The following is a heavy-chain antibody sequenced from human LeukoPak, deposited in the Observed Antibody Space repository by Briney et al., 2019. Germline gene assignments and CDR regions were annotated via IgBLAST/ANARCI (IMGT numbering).Heavy chain of an antibody. CDR1: GGSFSGYC. Sequence: SETLSLTCAVYGGSFSGYCWSWIRQPPGKGLEWIGEINPSGSTNYNPSLKSRVTISVDTSKNQFSLKLSSVTAADTAVYYCARGVLDDYWGQGTLVTVSS. J-gene: IGHJ4*02. CDR2: INPSGST. CDR3: ARGVLDDY. D-gene: IGHD3-16*01. V-gene: IGHV4-34*01.